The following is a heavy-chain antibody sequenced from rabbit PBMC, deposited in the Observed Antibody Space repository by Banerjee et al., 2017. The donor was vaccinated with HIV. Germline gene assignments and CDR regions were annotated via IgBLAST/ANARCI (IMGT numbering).Heavy chain of an antibody. V-gene: IGHV1S45*01. CDR1: GFSFSSNYW. J-gene: IGHJ3*01. CDR2: IYAGGSGDT. D-gene: IGHD8-1*01. CDR3: AYGGAGYWATRLDL. Sequence: QEQLEESGGDLVKPEGSLTLTCTASGFSFSSNYWICWVRQAPGKGLEWIACIYAGGSGDTYYASWAKGRFTISKTSSTTVTLQMTSLTVADTATYFCAYGGAGYWATRLDLWGPGTLVTVS.